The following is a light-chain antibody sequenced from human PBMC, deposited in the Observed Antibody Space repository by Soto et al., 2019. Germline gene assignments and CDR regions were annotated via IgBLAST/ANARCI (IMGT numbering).Light chain of an antibody. V-gene: IGKV1-5*03. Sequence: DIQMTQSPSTLSASAGDRVTITCRASQTISSWLAWYQQKPGKAPNLLIYKASSLESGVPSRFSGSGSGTEFTLTISSLQADDFATYYCQQYNSYPRTFGHGTKVDIK. CDR1: QTISSW. CDR2: KAS. CDR3: QQYNSYPRT. J-gene: IGKJ1*01.